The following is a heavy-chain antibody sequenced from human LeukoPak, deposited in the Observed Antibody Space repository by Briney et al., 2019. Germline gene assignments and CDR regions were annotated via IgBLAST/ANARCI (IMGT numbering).Heavy chain of an antibody. CDR2: IYPGDSDT. V-gene: IGHV5-51*01. CDR1: GYSFTSYW. Sequence: GESLKISCKGSGYSFTSYWIGWVRQMPGKGLEWMGIIYPGDSDTRYSPSFQGQVTISADKSISTAYLHWSSLKASDTAMYYCARTQWELLLPERPYFDYWGQGTLVTVSS. D-gene: IGHD1-26*01. J-gene: IGHJ4*02. CDR3: ARTQWELLLPERPYFDY.